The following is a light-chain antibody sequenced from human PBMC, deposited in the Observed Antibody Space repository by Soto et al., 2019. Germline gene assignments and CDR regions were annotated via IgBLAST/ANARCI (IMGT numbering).Light chain of an antibody. CDR3: SSDTSSSTLV. Sequence: QSALTQPASVSGSPGQSITISCTGTSSDVGGYNYVSWYQQHPGKAPKLMIYEDSNRPSGVSNRFSGSKSGNTASLTISGLQAEDEADYYCSSDTSSSTLVFGGGTKLTVL. CDR2: EDS. V-gene: IGLV2-14*01. J-gene: IGLJ2*01. CDR1: SSDVGGYNY.